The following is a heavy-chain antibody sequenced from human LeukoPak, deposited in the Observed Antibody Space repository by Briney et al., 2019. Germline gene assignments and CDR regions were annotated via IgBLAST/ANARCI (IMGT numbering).Heavy chain of an antibody. J-gene: IGHJ5*02. CDR3: AKGSGSYEDGGNWFDP. CDR1: GGSISSGGYY. D-gene: IGHD1-26*01. CDR2: IYYSGST. Sequence: SETLSLTCTVSGGSISSGGYYWSWIRQHPGTGLEWIGYIYYSGSTYYNPSLKSRVTISVDTSKNQFSLKLSSVTAADTAVYYCAKGSGSYEDGGNWFDPWGQGTLVTVSS. V-gene: IGHV4-31*03.